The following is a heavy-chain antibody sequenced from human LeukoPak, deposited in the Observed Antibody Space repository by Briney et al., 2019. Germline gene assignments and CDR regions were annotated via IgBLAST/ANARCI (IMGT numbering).Heavy chain of an antibody. CDR3: ARDYGGDFWSGYPQCAWDG. D-gene: IGHD3-3*01. CDR1: GGSISSGGYY. Sequence: SQTLSLTCTVSGGSISSGGYYWSWIRQHPGKGLEWIGYIYYSGSTNYNPSLKSRVTISVDTSQNQFSLKLSSVTAADTAVYYCARDYGGDFWSGYPQCAWDGWGQGTTVTVSS. CDR2: IYYSGST. V-gene: IGHV4-31*03. J-gene: IGHJ6*02.